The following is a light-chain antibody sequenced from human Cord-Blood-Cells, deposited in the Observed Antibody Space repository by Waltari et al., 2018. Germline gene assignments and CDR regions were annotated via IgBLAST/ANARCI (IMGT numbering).Light chain of an antibody. CDR3: CSYAGSYTLV. CDR1: SSDVGGHTY. J-gene: IGLJ3*02. Sequence: QSALTQPRSVSGSPGQSVTISCTGTSSDVGGHTYVSWYQQHPGKAPKLMIYDVSKRPSGVPDRFSGSKSGNTASLTISGLQAEDEADYYCCSYAGSYTLVFGGGTKLTVL. CDR2: DVS. V-gene: IGLV2-11*01.